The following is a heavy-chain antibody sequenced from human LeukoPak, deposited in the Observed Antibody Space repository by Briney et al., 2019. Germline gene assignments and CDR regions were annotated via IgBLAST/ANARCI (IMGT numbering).Heavy chain of an antibody. V-gene: IGHV3-49*03. CDR1: GFTFGDYA. D-gene: IGHD2-2*01. J-gene: IGHJ4*02. CDR2: IRSKAYGGAT. Sequence: SGGSLRLSCTASGFTFGDYAMSWFRQAPGKGLEWVGFIRSKAYGGATENAASVKGRFTISRDDSKSIGYLQMNSLKTEYTAVYYCARGGVYCSSVSCSVDYWGQGILVTVSS. CDR3: ARGGVYCSSVSCSVDY.